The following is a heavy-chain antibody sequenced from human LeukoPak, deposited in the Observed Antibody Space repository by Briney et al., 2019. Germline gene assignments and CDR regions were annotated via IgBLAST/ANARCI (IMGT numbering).Heavy chain of an antibody. CDR3: ARGPLLAAAASNFDY. D-gene: IGHD6-13*01. Sequence: SVKVSCKASGGTFSSYAISWVRQAPGQGLEWMGRIIPILGIANYAQKFQGRVTITADKSTSTAYMELSSLRSEDTAVYYCARGPLLAAAASNFDYWGQGTLVSVSS. CDR1: GGTFSSYA. J-gene: IGHJ4*02. CDR2: IIPILGIA. V-gene: IGHV1-69*04.